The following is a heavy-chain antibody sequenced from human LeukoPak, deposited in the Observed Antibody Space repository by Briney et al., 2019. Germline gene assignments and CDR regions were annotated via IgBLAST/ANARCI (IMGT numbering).Heavy chain of an antibody. J-gene: IGHJ4*03. CDR3: TRDRSRAEDN. Sequence: GWSLRLSCAASGFTFSGHWMSWVRQAPGKGLEWVANINQGGSDKYYVDSVKGRFTISRDNANNLLYLQMNSLRGEDTAVYYCTRDRSRAEDNWGDGDLGTVSS. D-gene: IGHD1-14*01. V-gene: IGHV3-7*01. CDR1: GFTFSGHW. CDR2: INQGGSDK.